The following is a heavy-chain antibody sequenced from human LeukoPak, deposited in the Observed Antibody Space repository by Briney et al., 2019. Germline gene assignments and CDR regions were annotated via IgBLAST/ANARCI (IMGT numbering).Heavy chain of an antibody. D-gene: IGHD6-6*01. CDR3: ARDVRPDY. CDR2: IKQDGTEK. J-gene: IGHJ4*02. CDR1: GFTFSSYW. V-gene: IGHV3-7*04. Sequence: GGSLRLSCAASGFTFSSYWMSWVRQAPGEGLEWVANIKQDGTEKYYMDSVKGRFSISRDNAEDSLYLQMNALRAEDTAVYYCARDVRPDYWGQGTLVTVST.